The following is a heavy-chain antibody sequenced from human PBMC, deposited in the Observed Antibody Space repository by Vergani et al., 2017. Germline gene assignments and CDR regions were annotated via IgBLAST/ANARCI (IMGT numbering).Heavy chain of an antibody. J-gene: IGHJ6*03. CDR1: GGSFTSYH. CDR3: ERVNTETNGHLDYYYYMDV. D-gene: IGHD2-8*01. V-gene: IGHV4-34*01. CDR2: IDHTGRP. Sequence: QVQLQQWGGGLLKPSETLSLTCVVNGGSFTSYHWTWIRQSPGEGLEWVGDIDHTGRPDYNPSLKSRLTMSVDKSRNQFSLTLNSVTATDTAIYFCERVNTETNGHLDYYYYMDVWVQGTAVTVS.